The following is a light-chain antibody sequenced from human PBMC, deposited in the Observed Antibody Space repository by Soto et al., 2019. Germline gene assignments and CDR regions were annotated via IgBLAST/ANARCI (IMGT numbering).Light chain of an antibody. CDR3: SSHTSRNTLV. V-gene: IGLV2-14*01. Sequence: QSALTQPPSASGSPGQSVAISCTGTSSDVGGYNYVSWYQQHPGNAPKLMIYEVRNRPSGVSNRFSGSKSGNTASLTISGLQAEDEADYYCSSHTSRNTLVFGSGTKLTVL. CDR1: SSDVGGYNY. CDR2: EVR. J-gene: IGLJ1*01.